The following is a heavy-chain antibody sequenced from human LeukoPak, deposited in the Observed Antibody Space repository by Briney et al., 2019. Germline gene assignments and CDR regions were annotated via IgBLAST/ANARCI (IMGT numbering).Heavy chain of an antibody. CDR1: GFTLSSYA. Sequence: GGSLRLSCAASGFTLSSYAMSWVRQAPGKGLEWVSAISDTGNTYHADSLQGRFTISRDNAKNSLYLQMNSLRAEDTAVYYCARAADYGSGDDYYYYYYMDVWGKGTTVTISS. D-gene: IGHD3-10*01. CDR2: ISDTGNT. J-gene: IGHJ6*03. CDR3: ARAADYGSGDDYYYYYYMDV. V-gene: IGHV3-23*01.